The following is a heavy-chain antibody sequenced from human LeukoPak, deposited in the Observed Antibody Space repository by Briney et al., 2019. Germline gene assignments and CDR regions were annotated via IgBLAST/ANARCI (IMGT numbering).Heavy chain of an antibody. V-gene: IGHV1-2*02. D-gene: IGHD3-22*01. J-gene: IGHJ4*02. Sequence: ASVKVSCKASGYTFTGYYMHWVRQAPGQGLEWMGWINPNSGGTNYAQKFQGRVTMTRDTSISTAYMELSRLRSDDTAVYYCAREKRTYYYDSSGYLPFDYWGQGTLVTVSS. CDR2: INPNSGGT. CDR3: AREKRTYYYDSSGYLPFDY. CDR1: GYTFTGYY.